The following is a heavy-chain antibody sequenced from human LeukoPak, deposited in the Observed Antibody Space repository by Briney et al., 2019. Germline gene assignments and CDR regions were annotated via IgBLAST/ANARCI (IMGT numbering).Heavy chain of an antibody. CDR3: AKGIYSSGWSYFDY. V-gene: IGHV3-23*01. CDR2: LSGSGITT. Sequence: GGSLRLSCAASGFTFSNSAMSWVRQAPGKGLEWVSTLSGSGITTYYADSMKGRFTISRDNSKNTLYLQMNSLRAEDTAVYYCAKGIYSSGWSYFDYWGHGALVTVSS. J-gene: IGHJ4*01. CDR1: GFTFSNSA. D-gene: IGHD6-19*01.